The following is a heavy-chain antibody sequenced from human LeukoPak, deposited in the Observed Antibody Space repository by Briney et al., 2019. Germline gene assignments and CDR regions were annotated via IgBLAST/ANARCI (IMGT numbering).Heavy chain of an antibody. CDR1: GFTFSSYA. Sequence: GGSLRLSWAASGFTFSSYAMSWVRQAPGKGLEWVSAISGSGGSTYYADSVKGRFTISRGNSKNTLYLQMNSLRAEDTAVYYCAKGVAGSRYCFDYWGQGTLVTVSS. V-gene: IGHV3-23*01. J-gene: IGHJ4*02. CDR3: AKGVAGSRYCFDY. CDR2: ISGSGGST. D-gene: IGHD6-19*01.